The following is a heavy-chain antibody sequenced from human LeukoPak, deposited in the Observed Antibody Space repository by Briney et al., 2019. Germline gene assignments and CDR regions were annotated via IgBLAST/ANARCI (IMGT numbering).Heavy chain of an antibody. D-gene: IGHD6-19*01. J-gene: IGHJ1*01. Sequence: GGSLRLSCAASGLTFSSYAMSWVRQAPGKGLEWVSSVIGSGYSAYYADSVKGRFTISRDNSKDTLFLQMSTLRVEDTAVYYCAKVVSYSSGWFFHHWGQGTLVTVSS. V-gene: IGHV3-23*01. CDR1: GLTFSSYA. CDR3: AKVVSYSSGWFFHH. CDR2: VIGSGYSA.